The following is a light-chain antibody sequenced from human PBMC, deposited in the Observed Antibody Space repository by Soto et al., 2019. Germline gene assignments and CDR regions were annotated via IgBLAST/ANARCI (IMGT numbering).Light chain of an antibody. CDR1: QSVNTNY. CDR2: GTY. V-gene: IGKV3-20*01. Sequence: EIVLTQSPCTLSLSPGERATLSCRASQSVNTNYFAWYQQKRGQAPRLLIHGTYHRAAGFPYRFSASGSGTDFTLTISRLEPEDFAVYYCQQYLSTPLTVGGGTKVEIQ. J-gene: IGKJ4*01. CDR3: QQYLSTPLT.